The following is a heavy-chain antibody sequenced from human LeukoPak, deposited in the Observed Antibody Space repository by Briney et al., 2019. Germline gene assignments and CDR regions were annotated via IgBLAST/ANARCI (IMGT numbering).Heavy chain of an antibody. CDR1: GYTFTSYG. Sequence: EASVKVSCKASGYTFTSYGISWVRQAPGQGLEWMGWISAYNGNTNYAQKLQGRVTMTTDTSTSTAYMELRSLGSDDAAVYYCARAPTSYTSGSFSKYYFDYWGQGTLVTVSS. D-gene: IGHD3-10*01. V-gene: IGHV1-18*01. J-gene: IGHJ4*02. CDR2: ISAYNGNT. CDR3: ARAPTSYTSGSFSKYYFDY.